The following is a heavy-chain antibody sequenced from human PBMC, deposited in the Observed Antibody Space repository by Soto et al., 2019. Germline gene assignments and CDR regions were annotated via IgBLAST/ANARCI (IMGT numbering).Heavy chain of an antibody. CDR3: ARGLASGSYWDY. J-gene: IGHJ4*02. CDR2: IYYSGST. Sequence: QVQLQESGPGLVKPSQTLSLTCTVSGGSISSGGYYWNWIRQHPGKGLEWIGYIYYSGSTYYNPSLKSRVTISIDTSKNQFSLKLSSVTAADTAVYYCARGLASGSYWDYWGQGTLVTVSS. D-gene: IGHD3-10*01. CDR1: GGSISSGGYY. V-gene: IGHV4-31*03.